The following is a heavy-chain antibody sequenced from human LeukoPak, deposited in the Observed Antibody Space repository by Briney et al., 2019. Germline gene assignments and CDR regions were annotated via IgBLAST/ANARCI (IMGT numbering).Heavy chain of an antibody. CDR3: ASLEYSSSSGGY. Sequence: NPSETLSLTCTVSGYSISSGYYWGWIRQPPGKGLEWIGSIYHSGSTYYNPSLKSRVTISVDTSKNQFSLKLSSVTAADTAVYHCASLEYSSSSGGYWGQGTLVTVSS. CDR1: GYSISSGYY. V-gene: IGHV4-38-2*02. J-gene: IGHJ4*02. CDR2: IYHSGST. D-gene: IGHD6-6*01.